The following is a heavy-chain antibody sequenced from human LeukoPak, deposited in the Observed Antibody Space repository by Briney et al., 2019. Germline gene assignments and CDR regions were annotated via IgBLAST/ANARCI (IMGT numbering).Heavy chain of an antibody. Sequence: GESLKISCKGSGYSFTNYWIGWVRQMPGKGLEWMGIIYPDDSDTRYSPSFQGQVTISADKSISTAYLQWSSLKASDTAMYYCARIDILRGEGWFDPWGQGTLVTVSS. V-gene: IGHV5-51*01. CDR1: GYSFTNYW. D-gene: IGHD3-10*01. CDR2: IYPDDSDT. J-gene: IGHJ5*02. CDR3: ARIDILRGEGWFDP.